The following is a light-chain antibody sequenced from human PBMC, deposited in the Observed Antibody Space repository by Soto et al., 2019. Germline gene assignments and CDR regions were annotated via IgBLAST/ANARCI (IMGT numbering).Light chain of an antibody. V-gene: IGLV1-51*01. Sequence: QSALTQPPSVSAAPGQKVTISCSGSSSNIGHNYVSWYQQLPGTAPKLLIYDNNKRPSGIPDRFSGSKSGTSATLGITGLQTGDEADYYCGTCDSSLSAGVFGTGTKVTVL. J-gene: IGLJ1*01. CDR2: DNN. CDR1: SSNIGHNY. CDR3: GTCDSSLSAGV.